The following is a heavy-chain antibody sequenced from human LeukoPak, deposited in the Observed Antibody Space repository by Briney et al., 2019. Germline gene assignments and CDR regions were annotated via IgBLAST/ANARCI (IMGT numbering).Heavy chain of an antibody. V-gene: IGHV3-73*01. D-gene: IGHD6-19*01. J-gene: IGHJ3*02. CDR2: IRSKANSYAT. Sequence: GGSLRLYCAASGFTFSGSAMHWVRQASGKGLEWVGRIRSKANSYATAYAASVKGRFTISRDDSKNTAYLQMNSLKTEDTAVYYCTSTHADSSGWYSHGAFDIWGQGTMVTVSS. CDR1: GFTFSGSA. CDR3: TSTHADSSGWYSHGAFDI.